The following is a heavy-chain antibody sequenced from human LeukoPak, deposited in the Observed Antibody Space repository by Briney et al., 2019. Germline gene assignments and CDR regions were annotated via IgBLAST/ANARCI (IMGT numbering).Heavy chain of an antibody. V-gene: IGHV3-21*04. D-gene: IGHD5-24*01. Sequence: GGSLRLSCAGSGFTFRSYSMHWVRQAPGKGLEWVSSISSSSSYIYYADSVKGRFTISRDNSKNTLYLQMNSLRAEDTAVYYCAKEMATISSFDYWGQGTLVTVSS. CDR3: AKEMATISSFDY. J-gene: IGHJ4*02. CDR1: GFTFRSYS. CDR2: ISSSSSYI.